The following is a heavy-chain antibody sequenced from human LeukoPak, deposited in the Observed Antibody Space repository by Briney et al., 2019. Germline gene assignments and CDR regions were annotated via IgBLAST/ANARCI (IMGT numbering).Heavy chain of an antibody. D-gene: IGHD2-8*01. CDR1: GYSFTSHL. J-gene: IGHJ4*02. CDR2: INPADSDT. V-gene: IGHV5-51*01. Sequence: GESLKISCKGSGYSFTSHLIAWVRQMPGKGLEWMGIINPADSDTKYSPSFQGQVTVSADKSISTAYLQWSSLKASGTAIYYCARRYCTDGICYFFDDWGQGTLVAVSS. CDR3: ARRYCTDGICYFFDD.